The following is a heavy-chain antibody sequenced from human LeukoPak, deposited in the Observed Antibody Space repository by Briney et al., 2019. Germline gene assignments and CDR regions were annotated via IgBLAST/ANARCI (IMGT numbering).Heavy chain of an antibody. CDR3: ARGVEN. V-gene: IGHV3-30*02. J-gene: IGHJ4*02. CDR2: IQDNARDI. Sequence: GGSLRLSCAAFGFSLSSHAMHWVRQAPGKGLEWVAFIQDNARDIYYADSVKGRFTVSRDNAKNSLFLQMNSLRAEDTAVYYCARGVENWGQGTLVTVSS. CDR1: GFSLSSHA.